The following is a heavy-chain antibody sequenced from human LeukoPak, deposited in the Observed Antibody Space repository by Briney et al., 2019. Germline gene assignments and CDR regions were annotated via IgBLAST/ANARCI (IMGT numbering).Heavy chain of an antibody. V-gene: IGHV5-51*01. CDR1: GYSFTSYW. D-gene: IGHD5-18*01. CDR3: ARQTAMGRSGDY. CDR2: IDPSDSET. Sequence: GESLKISCKASGYSFTSYWIGWVRQVPGKGLEWMGIIDPSDSETRYTPSFQGQVTISVDKSLTTAYLQWNILKASDTAMYYCARQTAMGRSGDYWGQGTLVTVSS. J-gene: IGHJ4*02.